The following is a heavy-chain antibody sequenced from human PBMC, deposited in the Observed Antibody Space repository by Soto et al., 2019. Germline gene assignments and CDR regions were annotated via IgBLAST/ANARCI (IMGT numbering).Heavy chain of an antibody. CDR1: GFTFSSYA. J-gene: IGHJ6*03. CDR2: ISGSGGST. V-gene: IGHV3-23*01. CDR3: AKGGYLGYCSSTSCYDQYYYYYYMDV. D-gene: IGHD2-2*01. Sequence: GGSLRLSCAASGFTFSSYAMSWVRQAPGKGLEWVSAISGSGGSTYYADSVKGRFTISRDNSKNTLYLQMNSLRAEDTAVYYCAKGGYLGYCSSTSCYDQYYYYYYMDVWGKGTTVTVSS.